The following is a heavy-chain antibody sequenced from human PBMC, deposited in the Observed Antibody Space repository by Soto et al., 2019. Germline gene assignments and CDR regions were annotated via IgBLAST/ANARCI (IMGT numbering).Heavy chain of an antibody. CDR3: AHSYSSSPDDGFDV. CDR1: GFSLTTRGVG. Sequence: QITLKESGQTLVKPTQMRTLTCTFSGFSLTTRGVGVGWIRQPPGEALEWLALIYWDDDERYSPSLRSRLTITKDTSKNQVVLTMTNMEPVDTGTYYCAHSYSSSPDDGFDVWGQGTRVTVSS. J-gene: IGHJ3*01. V-gene: IGHV2-5*02. D-gene: IGHD6-6*01. CDR2: IYWDDDE.